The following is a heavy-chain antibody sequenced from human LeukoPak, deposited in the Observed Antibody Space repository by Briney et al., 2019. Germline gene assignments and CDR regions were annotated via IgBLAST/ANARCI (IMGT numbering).Heavy chain of an antibody. CDR3: ARDIGRIVVVTLDY. J-gene: IGHJ4*02. V-gene: IGHV1-18*01. D-gene: IGHD3-22*01. CDR1: GYTFTSYA. Sequence: ASVKVSCKASGYTFTSYAIHWVRQAPGQRLEWMGWISAYNGNTNYAQKLQGRVTMTTDTSTSTAYMELRSLRSNDTAVYYCARDIGRIVVVTLDYWGQGTLVTVSS. CDR2: ISAYNGNT.